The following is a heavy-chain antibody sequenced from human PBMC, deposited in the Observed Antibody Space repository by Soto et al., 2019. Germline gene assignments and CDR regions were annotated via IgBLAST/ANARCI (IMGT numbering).Heavy chain of an antibody. V-gene: IGHV4-4*02. CDR3: ARDALKLLGYCSSTSCYFSSDP. D-gene: IGHD2-2*01. CDR1: GGSISSSNW. Sequence: KTSETLSLTCAVSGGSISSSNWWSWVRQPPGKGLEWIGEIYHSGSTSYNPSLKSRVTISVDKSKNQFSLKLSSVTAADTAVYYCARDALKLLGYCSSTSCYFSSDPWGQGTLVTVSS. J-gene: IGHJ5*02. CDR2: IYHSGST.